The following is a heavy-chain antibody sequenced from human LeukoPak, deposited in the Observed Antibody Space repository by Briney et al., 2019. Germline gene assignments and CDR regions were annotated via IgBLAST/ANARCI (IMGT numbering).Heavy chain of an antibody. V-gene: IGHV1-2*02. J-gene: IGHJ5*02. CDR2: INPNSGGA. Sequence: ASVKVSCKASGYTFTGYYMHWVRQAPGQGLEWMGWINPNSGGANYAQKFQGRVTMTRDTSISTAYMELSRLRSDDTAVYFCARAGAGPHSSSRAWGQGTLVTVSS. CDR1: GYTFTGYY. CDR3: ARAGAGPHSSSRA. D-gene: IGHD3-22*01.